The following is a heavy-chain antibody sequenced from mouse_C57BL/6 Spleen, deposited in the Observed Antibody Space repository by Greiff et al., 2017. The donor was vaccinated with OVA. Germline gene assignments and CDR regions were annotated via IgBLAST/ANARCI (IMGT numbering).Heavy chain of an antibody. V-gene: IGHV5-9-1*02. CDR1: GFTFSSYA. CDR3: TRDRGYAMDY. CDR2: ISSGGDYI. J-gene: IGHJ4*01. Sequence: DVKLQESGEGLVKPGGSLKLSCAASGFTFSSYAMSWVRQTPEKRLEWVAYISSGGDYIYYADTVKGRFTISRDNARNTLYLQMSSLKSEDTAMYYCTRDRGYAMDYWGQGTSVTVSS.